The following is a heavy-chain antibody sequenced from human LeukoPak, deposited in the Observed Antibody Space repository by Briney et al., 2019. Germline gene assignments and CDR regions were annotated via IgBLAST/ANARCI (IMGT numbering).Heavy chain of an antibody. Sequence: GGSLRLSCTASGFTFSSYAMSWVRQAPGRGLEWVSGISVSGSETHYEDSVKGRFTMSRDNSKNTVYLQIDSLGGDDTAAYYCARRAVLTPANYYMDVWGTGTTVTVSS. V-gene: IGHV3-23*01. D-gene: IGHD4/OR15-4a*01. CDR3: ARRAVLTPANYYMDV. CDR2: ISVSGSET. CDR1: GFTFSSYA. J-gene: IGHJ6*03.